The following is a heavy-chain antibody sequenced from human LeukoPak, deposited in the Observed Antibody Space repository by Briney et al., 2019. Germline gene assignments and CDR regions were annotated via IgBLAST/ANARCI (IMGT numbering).Heavy chain of an antibody. D-gene: IGHD6-13*01. CDR2: ISSSGSTI. J-gene: IGHJ4*02. CDR1: GFTISSYE. CDR3: ARGVAGYSNYYFDY. V-gene: IGHV3-48*03. Sequence: GGSLRLSCAASGFTISSYEMNWVRQAPGKGLGWVSYISSSGSTIYYADSVKGRFTISRDNAKNSLYLQMNSLRAEDTAVYYCARGVAGYSNYYFDYWGQGTLVTVSS.